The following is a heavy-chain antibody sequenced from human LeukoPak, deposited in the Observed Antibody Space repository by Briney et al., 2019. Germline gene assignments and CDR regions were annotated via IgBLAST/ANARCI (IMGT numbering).Heavy chain of an antibody. CDR1: GFTFSSYG. J-gene: IGHJ4*02. CDR3: ATDKMGGSGSSDY. V-gene: IGHV3-23*01. Sequence: GGSLRLSCAASGFTFSSYGMSWVRQAPGKGLEWVSTISGGVGSTYYADSVKGRFTISRDNAKNSLYLQMDSLRAEDTAVYYCATDKMGGSGSSDYWGQGTLVTVSS. D-gene: IGHD3-10*01. CDR2: ISGGVGST.